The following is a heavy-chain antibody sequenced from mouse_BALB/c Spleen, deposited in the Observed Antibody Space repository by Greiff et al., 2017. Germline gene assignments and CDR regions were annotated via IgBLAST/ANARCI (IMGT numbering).Heavy chain of an antibody. CDR3: ARKVRLRFDY. D-gene: IGHD2-14*01. J-gene: IGHJ2*01. CDR2: INPSTGYT. CDR1: GYTFTSYW. V-gene: IGHV1-7*01. Sequence: VQLVESGAELAKPGASVKMSCKASGYTFTSYWMHWVKQRPGQGLEWIGYINPSTGYTEYNQKFKDKATLTADKSSSTAYMQLSSLTSEDSAVYYCARKVRLRFDYWGQGTTLTVSS.